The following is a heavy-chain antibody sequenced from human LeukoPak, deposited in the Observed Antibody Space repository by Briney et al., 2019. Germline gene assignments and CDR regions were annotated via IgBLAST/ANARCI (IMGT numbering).Heavy chain of an antibody. CDR2: ISSSSSYI. D-gene: IGHD3-22*01. CDR1: GFTFSSYS. Sequence: NPGGSLRLSCAASGFTFSSYSMNWVRQAPGKGLEWVSSISSSSSYIYYADSVKGRFTISRDNAKNSLYLQMNSLRAEDTAVYYCARDSLDYYGSSPYWFDPWGQGTLVTVSS. J-gene: IGHJ5*02. V-gene: IGHV3-21*01. CDR3: ARDSLDYYGSSPYWFDP.